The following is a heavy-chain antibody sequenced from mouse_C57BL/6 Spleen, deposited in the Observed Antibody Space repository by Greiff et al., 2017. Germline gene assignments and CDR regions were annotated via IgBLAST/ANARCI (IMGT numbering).Heavy chain of an antibody. D-gene: IGHD2-4*01. J-gene: IGHJ3*01. CDR1: GYTFTSYW. Sequence: QVQLQQPGAELVRPGSSVKLSCKASGYTFTSYWMDWVKQRPGQGLEWIGNIYPSDSETHYNQKFKDKATLTVDKSSSTAYMQLSSLTSEDSAVYYCAGSYDYSWFAYWGQGTLVTVSA. V-gene: IGHV1-61*01. CDR3: AGSYDYSWFAY. CDR2: IYPSDSET.